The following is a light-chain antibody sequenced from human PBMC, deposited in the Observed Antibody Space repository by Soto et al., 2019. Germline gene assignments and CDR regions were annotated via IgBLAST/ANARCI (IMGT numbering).Light chain of an antibody. Sequence: QSVLTQPASVSGSPGQSITISCIGTSTDIGTYNYVAWYQQHPAKTPKLIIYHVSYRPSVASNRFSGSKSANTASLTISGLQAEDEADYYCSSYTTAGTYVFGPGTRVTVL. CDR2: HVS. J-gene: IGLJ1*01. CDR3: SSYTTAGTYV. CDR1: STDIGTYNY. V-gene: IGLV2-14*01.